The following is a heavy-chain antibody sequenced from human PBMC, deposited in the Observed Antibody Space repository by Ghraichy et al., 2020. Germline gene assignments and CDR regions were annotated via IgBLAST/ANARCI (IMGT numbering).Heavy chain of an antibody. V-gene: IGHV3-23*01. D-gene: IGHD3-16*01. CDR2: ISGSGGST. J-gene: IGHJ3*02. CDR3: AKEDTWGTDATKDAFDI. CDR1: GFTFSSYA. Sequence: LSLTCAASGFTFSSYAMSWVRQAPGKGLEWVSAISGSGGSTYYADSVKGRFTISRDNSKNTLYLQMNSLRAEDTAVYYCAKEDTWGTDATKDAFDIWGQGTMVTVSS.